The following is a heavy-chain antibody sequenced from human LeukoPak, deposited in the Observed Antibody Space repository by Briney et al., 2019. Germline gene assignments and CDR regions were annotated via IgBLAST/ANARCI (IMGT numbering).Heavy chain of an antibody. CDR1: GGSFSGYY. CDR2: IYYSGST. J-gene: IGHJ4*02. Sequence: SETLSLTCAVYGGSFSGYYWSWIRQPPGKGLEWIRYIYYSGSTNYNPSLKSRVTISVDTSKNQFSLKLSSVTAADTAVYYCARRAAVAGFRYYFDYWGQGTLVTVSS. CDR3: ARRAAVAGFRYYFDY. D-gene: IGHD6-19*01. V-gene: IGHV4-59*01.